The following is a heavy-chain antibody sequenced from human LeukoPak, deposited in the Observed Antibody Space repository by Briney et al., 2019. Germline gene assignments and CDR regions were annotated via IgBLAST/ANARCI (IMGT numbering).Heavy chain of an antibody. Sequence: PGGSLRLSCTASGFTFGDYAMSWFRQAPGKGLEWVGFIRSKAYGGTTEYAASVKGRFTISRDDSKSIAYLQMNSLKTEDTAVYYCTRESPWFGDAFDIWGQGTTVTVSS. J-gene: IGHJ3*02. V-gene: IGHV3-49*03. CDR3: TRESPWFGDAFDI. CDR1: GFTFGDYA. D-gene: IGHD3-10*01. CDR2: IRSKAYGGTT.